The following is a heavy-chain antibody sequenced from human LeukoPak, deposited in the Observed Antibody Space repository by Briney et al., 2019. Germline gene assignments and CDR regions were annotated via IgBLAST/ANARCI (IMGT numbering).Heavy chain of an antibody. CDR3: ARQSSYTSGWYSDY. CDR2: IYYSGST. CDR1: GGSISSSSHY. D-gene: IGHD6-19*01. J-gene: IGHJ4*02. V-gene: IGHV4-39*01. Sequence: SETLSLTCTVSGGSISSSSHYWGWIRQPPGKGLEWIGTIYYSGSTYYNPSLKSRVTISVDTSKNQFSLKLSSVTAADTAVYYCARQSSYTSGWYSDYWGQGTLVIVSS.